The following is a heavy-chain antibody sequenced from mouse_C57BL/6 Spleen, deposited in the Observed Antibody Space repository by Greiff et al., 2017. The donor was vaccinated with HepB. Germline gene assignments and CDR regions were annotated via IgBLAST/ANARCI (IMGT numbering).Heavy chain of an antibody. Sequence: EVQVVESGGGLVQPGGSLSLSCAASGFTFTDYYMSWVRQPPGKALEWLGFIRNKANGYTTEYSASVKGRFTISRDNSQSILYLQMNALRAEDSATYYCAREERYDAMDYWGQGTSVTVSS. CDR3: AREERYDAMDY. J-gene: IGHJ4*01. V-gene: IGHV7-3*01. CDR2: IRNKANGYTT. CDR1: GFTFTDYY.